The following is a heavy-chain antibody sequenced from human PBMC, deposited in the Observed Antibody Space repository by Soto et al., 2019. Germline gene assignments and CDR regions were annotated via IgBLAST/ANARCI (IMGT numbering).Heavy chain of an antibody. CDR1: GYIFINYY. CDR3: GRHLGAGYL. Sequence: QVHLVQSGAEVKKPGASVKVSCKASGYIFINYYIHWVRQAPGHGLEWMAIINPTGGSTNYAQKFQGRGTLTMDTATSTGYMELSSLTAEDKAIYYCGRHLGAGYLWGQGTLGTVSS. D-gene: IGHD3-9*01. V-gene: IGHV1-46*01. J-gene: IGHJ4*01. CDR2: INPTGGST.